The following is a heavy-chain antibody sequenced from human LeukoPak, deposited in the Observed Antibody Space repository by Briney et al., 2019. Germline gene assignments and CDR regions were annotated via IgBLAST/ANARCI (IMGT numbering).Heavy chain of an antibody. V-gene: IGHV4-39*07. CDR3: AREKIVVVVAATRWFDH. CDR1: GVSISSSSYY. D-gene: IGHD2-15*01. Sequence: KPSETLSLTCTVSGVSISSSSYYWGWIRQPPGKGLEWIGSIYYSGSTYYNPSLKSRVTISVDTSKNQFSLKLSSVTAADTAVYYCAREKIVVVVAATRWFDHWGQGTLVTVSS. J-gene: IGHJ5*02. CDR2: IYYSGST.